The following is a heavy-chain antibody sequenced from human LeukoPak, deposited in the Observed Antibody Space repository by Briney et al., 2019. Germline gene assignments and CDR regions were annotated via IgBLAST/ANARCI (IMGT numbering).Heavy chain of an antibody. J-gene: IGHJ6*04. CDR2: ISAYNGNT. CDR1: GYTFTSYG. D-gene: IGHD2-2*01. V-gene: IGHV1-18*04. CDR3: ARDIVVVPAAIYYYYYGMDV. Sequence: ASVKVSCKASGYTFTSYGISWVRQAPGQGLEWMGWISAYNGNTNYAQKLQGRVTMTTDTSTSTAYMELRSLRSDDTAVYYCARDIVVVPAAIYYYYYGMDVWGKGTTVTVPS.